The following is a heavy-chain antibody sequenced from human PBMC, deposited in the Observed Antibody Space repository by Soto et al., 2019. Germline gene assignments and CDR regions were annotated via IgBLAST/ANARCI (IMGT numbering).Heavy chain of an antibody. D-gene: IGHD2-2*02. CDR1: GFKFNTFG. J-gene: IGHJ4*02. CDR3: ARGDRLPAAIDFRY. V-gene: IGHV3-48*01. Sequence: GGSLRLSCVGSGFKFNTFGMNWVRQAPGRGLEWIAHITSGGSSTYYADSVKGRFNMSRDNDKNIVYLQLHRLRVDDTAVYYCARGDRLPAAIDFRYWGQGTLVGVS. CDR2: ITSGGSST.